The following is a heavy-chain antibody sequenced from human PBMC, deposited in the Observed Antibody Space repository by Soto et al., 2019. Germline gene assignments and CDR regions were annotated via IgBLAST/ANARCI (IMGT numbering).Heavy chain of an antibody. CDR3: AIARTRPYCSGRSCYHGVGY. D-gene: IGHD2-15*01. CDR1: GGSFSGYY. CDR2: INHSGST. J-gene: IGHJ4*02. V-gene: IGHV4-34*01. Sequence: QVQLQQWGAGLLKPWETLSLTCAVYGGSFSGYYWSWIRQPPGKGLEWIGEINHSGSTNYNPSLKSRVTISVDTSKNQFSLKLSSVTAADTAVYYCAIARTRPYCSGRSCYHGVGYWGQGTLVTVSS.